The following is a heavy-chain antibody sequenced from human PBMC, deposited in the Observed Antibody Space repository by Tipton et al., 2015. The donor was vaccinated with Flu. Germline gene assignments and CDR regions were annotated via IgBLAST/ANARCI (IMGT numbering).Heavy chain of an antibody. CDR2: IYYSGST. J-gene: IGHJ4*02. V-gene: IGHV4-59*08. Sequence: TLSLTCTVSGGSISSYYWSWIRQPPGKGLEWIGYIYYSGSTNYNPSLQSRVTISVDTSKNQFSLKLSSVTAADTAVYYCASTTHPLSGTGSYYFDYWGQGTLVTVSS. CDR3: ASTTHPLSGTGSYYFDY. CDR1: GGSISSYY. D-gene: IGHD3-10*01.